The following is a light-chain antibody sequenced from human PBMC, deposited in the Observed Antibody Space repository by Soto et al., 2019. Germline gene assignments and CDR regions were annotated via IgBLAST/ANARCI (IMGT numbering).Light chain of an antibody. CDR2: WAS. J-gene: IGKJ4*01. CDR1: QSVLYSSNNRNY. CDR3: QQYYSAPLA. Sequence: DIVMTQSPDSLAVSLGERATINCKSSQSVLYSSNNRNYLAWYQQKPGQPPKLLIYWASTRESGVPDRFSGRGSGTDFTLTISSLQAEDVAVYYCQQYYSAPLASGGGTKVEIK. V-gene: IGKV4-1*01.